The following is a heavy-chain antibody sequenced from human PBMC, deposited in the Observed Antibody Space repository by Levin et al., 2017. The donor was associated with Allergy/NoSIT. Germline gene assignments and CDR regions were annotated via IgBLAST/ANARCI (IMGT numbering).Heavy chain of an antibody. D-gene: IGHD1-26*01. J-gene: IGHJ3*02. CDR2: ISSSSTYT. CDR3: ARLRGGSYHDAFDS. V-gene: IGHV3-11*03. Sequence: GGSLRLSCAASGFTFGDYYMTWIRQAPGKGLEWVSSISSSSTYTKYADSVKGRFTISRDNAKNSLYLQMNSLRAEDTAVYYCARLRGGSYHDAFDSWGQGTMVSVSS. CDR1: GFTFGDYY.